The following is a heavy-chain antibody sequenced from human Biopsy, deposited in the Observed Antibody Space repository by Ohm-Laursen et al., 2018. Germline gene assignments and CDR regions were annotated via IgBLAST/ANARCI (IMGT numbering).Heavy chain of an antibody. CDR2: IYHSGIT. D-gene: IGHD3-16*01. CDR3: TRAGGGKIYGL. V-gene: IGHV4-31*11. J-gene: IGHJ4*02. Sequence: TLSLTCAVSGGAISTDGYYWSWIRQHPGKGLEWIAYIYHSGITFSNPSLGSRITISVNTSANRFSLSLTSVTAADTAVYYCTRAGGGKIYGLWGQGTLVTVSS. CDR1: GGAISTDGYY.